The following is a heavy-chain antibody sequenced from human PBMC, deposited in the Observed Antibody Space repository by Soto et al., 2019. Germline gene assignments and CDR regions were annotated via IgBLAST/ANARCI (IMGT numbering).Heavy chain of an antibody. CDR3: TSRVDEIRHDY. V-gene: IGHV4-39*02. Sequence: QLQLQESGPRLVKPSETLSLTCTVSGGSIASTDHYWGWVRQPPGKGLQWVASISFSGSPNYNPSLINRVTISAHTSRNLSSQRPSAVTAADTAVYNRTSRVDEIRHDYWGRGTLVTVSS. J-gene: IGHJ4*02. CDR2: ISFSGSP. CDR1: GGSIASTDHY.